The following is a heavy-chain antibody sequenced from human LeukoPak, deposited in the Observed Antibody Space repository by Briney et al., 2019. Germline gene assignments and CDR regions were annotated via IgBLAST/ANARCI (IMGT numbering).Heavy chain of an antibody. CDR2: IDYSGST. Sequence: SETLSLTCTVSGGSIISTTYYWGWIRQPPGEGLEWIGSIDYSGSTYYNPSLKSRVTILVDTSKNQFSLNLSSVTAADTAVYSCARASGSSWYERRLHAYYYYMDVWGKGTTVTVSS. J-gene: IGHJ6*03. D-gene: IGHD6-13*01. CDR1: GGSIISTTYY. V-gene: IGHV4-39*07. CDR3: ARASGSSWYERRLHAYYYYMDV.